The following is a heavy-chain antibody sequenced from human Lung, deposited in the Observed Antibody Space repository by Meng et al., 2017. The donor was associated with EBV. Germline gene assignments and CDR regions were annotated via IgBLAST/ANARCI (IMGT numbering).Heavy chain of an antibody. CDR2: INTNTGKP. J-gene: IGHJ4*02. V-gene: IGHV7-4-1*02. D-gene: IGHD6-25*01. CDR3: ARDSEAADY. CDR1: GYTFTTYG. Sequence: VQLVQSGSDLKKPGASVRNSCKASGYTFTTYGMNWARQAPGQGLEWMGWINTNTGKPTYAQGLTGRFVFSLDTSVSTAYLQISSLKAEDTAVYYCARDSEAADYWGQGTLVTASS.